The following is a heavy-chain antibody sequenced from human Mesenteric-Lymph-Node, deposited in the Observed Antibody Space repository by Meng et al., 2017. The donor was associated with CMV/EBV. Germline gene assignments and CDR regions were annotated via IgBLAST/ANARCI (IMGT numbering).Heavy chain of an antibody. Sequence: GESLKISCAASGFTFSSFGMHWVRQAPGKGLEWVSFIWHDGSNKYYADSVKGRFTISRDNAKNSLILQMHSLRAEDTAIYYCARDLSLRGLAAAADYGMDVWGQGTTVTVSS. CDR3: ARDLSLRGLAAAADYGMDV. D-gene: IGHD6-13*01. CDR1: GFTFSSFG. J-gene: IGHJ6*02. V-gene: IGHV3-33*01. CDR2: IWHDGSNK.